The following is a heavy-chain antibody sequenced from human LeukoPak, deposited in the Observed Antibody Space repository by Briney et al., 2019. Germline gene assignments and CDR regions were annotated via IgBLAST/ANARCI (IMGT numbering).Heavy chain of an antibody. Sequence: SETLSLTCTVTGDSISRSSYYWGWIRQPPGKGLEWIGSIHYGGSTYSNPSLKSRVTISVDASKNQFSLKLSSVTAADTAVYYCARHYTVTPDYWGQGTLVTVSS. CDR1: GDSISRSSYY. D-gene: IGHD4-17*01. CDR3: ARHYTVTPDY. V-gene: IGHV4-39*01. J-gene: IGHJ4*02. CDR2: IHYGGST.